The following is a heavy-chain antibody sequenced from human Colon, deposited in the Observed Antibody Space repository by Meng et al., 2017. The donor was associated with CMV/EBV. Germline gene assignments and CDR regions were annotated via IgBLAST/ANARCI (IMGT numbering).Heavy chain of an antibody. Sequence: AASGFTFSTNSMNWVRQAPGKGLEWVSSISGSGSYIYYADSLKGRFTISRDNAKNSLYLQMNSLRAEDTAVYYCARDYRGSGTYEDYWGQGTLVTVSS. D-gene: IGHD3-10*01. V-gene: IGHV3-21*01. CDR3: ARDYRGSGTYEDY. J-gene: IGHJ4*02. CDR1: GFTFSTNS. CDR2: ISGSGSYI.